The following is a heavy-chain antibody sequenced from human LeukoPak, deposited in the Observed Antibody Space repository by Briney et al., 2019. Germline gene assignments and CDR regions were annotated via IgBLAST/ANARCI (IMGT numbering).Heavy chain of an antibody. Sequence: GGSLRLSCAASGFTFDDYGMSWVRQAPGKGLEWVSVIYTGGTTYYADSVKGRFTISRDNSKNTLYLQMNSLRAEDTAVYYCARGGQSAGWYGYFDYWGQGTLLTVSS. J-gene: IGHJ4*02. D-gene: IGHD6-19*01. CDR3: ARGGQSAGWYGYFDY. CDR1: GFTFDDYG. CDR2: IYTGGTT. V-gene: IGHV3-53*01.